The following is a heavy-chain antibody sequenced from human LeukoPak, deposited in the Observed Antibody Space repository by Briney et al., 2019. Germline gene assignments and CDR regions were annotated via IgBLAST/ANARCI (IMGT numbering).Heavy chain of an antibody. CDR1: GFTFSDYY. J-gene: IGHJ5*02. CDR3: TPVGGSGSYSWFDP. V-gene: IGHV3-11*04. D-gene: IGHD3-10*01. CDR2: ISSSGSTI. Sequence: SGGSLRLSCAASGFTFSDYYMSWIRQAPGKGLEWVSYISSSGSTIYYADSVKGRFTISRDNAKNSLYLQMNSLRVEDTAVYYCTPVGGSGSYSWFDPWGQGTLVTVSS.